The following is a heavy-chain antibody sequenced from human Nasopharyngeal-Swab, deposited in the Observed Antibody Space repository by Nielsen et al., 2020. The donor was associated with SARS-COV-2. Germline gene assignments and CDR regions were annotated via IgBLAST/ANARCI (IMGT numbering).Heavy chain of an antibody. Sequence: VRQMPGKGLAWMGIIYPGDSDTRYSPSFQGQVTISADKSISTAYLQWSSLKASDTAMYYCARLYSGSYFDAFDIWGQGTMVTVSS. D-gene: IGHD1-26*01. CDR3: ARLYSGSYFDAFDI. V-gene: IGHV5-51*01. CDR2: IYPGDSDT. J-gene: IGHJ3*02.